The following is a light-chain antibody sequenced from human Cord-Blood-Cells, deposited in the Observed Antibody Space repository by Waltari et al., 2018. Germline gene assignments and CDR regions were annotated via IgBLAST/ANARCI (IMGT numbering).Light chain of an antibody. Sequence: QSALTQPAPVSGSPGQSITISCTGPRSAVGSYNLVSWYQQHPGKAPKLMIYEVSKRPSGVSNRFSGSKSGNTASLTISGLQAEDEADYYCCSYAGSVVFGGGTKLTVL. V-gene: IGLV2-23*02. J-gene: IGLJ2*01. CDR2: EVS. CDR1: RSAVGSYNL. CDR3: CSYAGSVV.